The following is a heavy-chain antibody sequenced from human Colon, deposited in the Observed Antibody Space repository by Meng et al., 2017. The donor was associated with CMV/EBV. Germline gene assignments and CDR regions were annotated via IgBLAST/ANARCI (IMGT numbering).Heavy chain of an antibody. J-gene: IGHJ5*02. D-gene: IGHD3-22*01. V-gene: IGHV3-73*01. CDR3: TRRSTDDSSGYFS. CDR1: GFTLSSSA. CDR2: IRSKANSYAT. Sequence: GESLRLSCAASGFTLSSSAMHWVRQASGKGLEWVGRIRSKANSYATAYAASVKGRFTISREDSRNTAYLQMNSLKTEDTSVYYCTRRSTDDSSGYFSWGQGTLVTVSS.